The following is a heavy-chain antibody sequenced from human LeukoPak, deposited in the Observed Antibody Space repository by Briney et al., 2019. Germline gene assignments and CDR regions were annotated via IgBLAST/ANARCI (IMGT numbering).Heavy chain of an antibody. Sequence: SSQSLSLTCTVSAGSISSGGYYCSWIRQHPWKGLEWIVNIYYSGTTYYNPSLKRRVTISVDTSKNQSSRKLSSVTAADMAVSYCARDCLSEDKVCNGMDVWGQGTTVTVSS. CDR2: IYYSGTT. J-gene: IGHJ6*02. CDR3: ARDCLSEDKVCNGMDV. V-gene: IGHV4-31*03. CDR1: AGSISSGGYY. D-gene: IGHD1-14*01.